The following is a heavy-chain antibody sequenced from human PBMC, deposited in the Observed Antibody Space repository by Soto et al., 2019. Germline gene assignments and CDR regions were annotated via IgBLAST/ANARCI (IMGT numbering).Heavy chain of an antibody. J-gene: IGHJ3*01. D-gene: IGHD1-26*01. CDR1: GFNFSRSE. CDR2: IHPSGQPI. Sequence: EVQLVESGGGLIQPGGSLRLSCAASGFNFSRSEMYWVRQAPGKGLEWVSYIHPSGQPIVYADSVKGRFTISRDNAKNSLDLKMSSLRAEDSAVYYGARRASRWGQGTMVTVSS. CDR3: ARRASR. V-gene: IGHV3-48*03.